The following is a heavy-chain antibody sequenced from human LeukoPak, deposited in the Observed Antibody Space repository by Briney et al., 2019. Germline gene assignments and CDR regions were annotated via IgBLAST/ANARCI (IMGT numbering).Heavy chain of an antibody. J-gene: IGHJ6*02. CDR2: IYYSGST. CDR3: ATSYGDYLYYYYGMDV. V-gene: IGHV4-39*01. CDR1: GGSISSSSYY. Sequence: PSETLSLTCTVSGGSISSSSYYWGWIRQPPGKGLEWIGSIYYSGSTYYNPSLKSRVTISVDTPKNQFSLKLSSVTAADTAVYYCATSYGDYLYYYYGMDVWGQGTTVTVSS. D-gene: IGHD4-17*01.